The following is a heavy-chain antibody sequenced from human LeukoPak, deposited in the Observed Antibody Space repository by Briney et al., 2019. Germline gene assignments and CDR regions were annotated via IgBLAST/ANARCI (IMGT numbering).Heavy chain of an antibody. CDR1: GYTFTSYD. CDR3: ARVGRDGYNYYFDY. CDR2: MNPNSGNT. J-gene: IGHJ4*02. D-gene: IGHD5-24*01. V-gene: IGHV1-8*03. Sequence: VASVKVSCKASGYTFTSYDINWVRQATGQGLERMGWMNPNSGNTGYAQKFQGRVTITRNTSISTAYMELSSLRSEDTAVHYCARVGRDGYNYYFDYWGQGTLVTVSS.